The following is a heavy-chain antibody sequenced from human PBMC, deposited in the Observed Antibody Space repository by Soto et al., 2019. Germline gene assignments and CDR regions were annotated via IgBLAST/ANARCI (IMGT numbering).Heavy chain of an antibody. Sequence: QVQLQESGPGLVRPSQTLSLSCTVSGGSISNSANHWSWIRQHPGEGLEWIGYIYYSGGTYYSPSLKGRIPMSIGALKNPFSLKLRSVTGADTAVDYCAKGVRGVPNWFDPWGQGTLVTVSS. V-gene: IGHV4-31*03. CDR3: AKGVRGVPNWFDP. CDR2: IYYSGGT. J-gene: IGHJ5*02. D-gene: IGHD3-10*01. CDR1: GGSISNSANH.